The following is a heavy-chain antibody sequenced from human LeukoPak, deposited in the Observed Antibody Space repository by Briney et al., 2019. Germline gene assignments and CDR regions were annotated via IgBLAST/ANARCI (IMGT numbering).Heavy chain of an antibody. V-gene: IGHV4-59*08. Sequence: SETLSLTCTVSGGSISSYYWSWIRQPPGKGLEWIGYIYYSGSTNYNPSLKSRVTISVDTSKNQFSLKLSSVTAADTAVYYCARRSAAAGDFDYWGQGTLVTVSS. CDR2: IYYSGST. CDR1: GGSISSYY. CDR3: ARRSAAAGDFDY. D-gene: IGHD6-13*01. J-gene: IGHJ4*02.